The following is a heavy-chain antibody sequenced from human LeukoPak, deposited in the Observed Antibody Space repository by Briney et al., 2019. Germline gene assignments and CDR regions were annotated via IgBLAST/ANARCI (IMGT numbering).Heavy chain of an antibody. D-gene: IGHD2-15*01. CDR1: GGSISNHY. J-gene: IGHJ4*02. CDR2: IYSSGTT. Sequence: SETLSLTCTVSGGSISNHYCSWIRQPAGKGLEWIGRIYSSGTTDYNPSLKGRVVMSVDTSKNQVSLKLSAVTAADTAVYYCARVYCSGGNCYHFDYWGQGTLVTVSS. CDR3: ARVYCSGGNCYHFDY. V-gene: IGHV4-4*07.